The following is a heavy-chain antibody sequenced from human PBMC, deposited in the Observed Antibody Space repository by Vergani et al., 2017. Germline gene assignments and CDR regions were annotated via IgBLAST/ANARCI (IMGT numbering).Heavy chain of an antibody. V-gene: IGHV4-61*02. CDR2: IHTGGST. CDR3: ARQRLVRVMGGYYGMDV. J-gene: IGHJ6*02. D-gene: IGHD3-10*01. CDR1: GESIRSGSHY. Sequence: QVKLQESGPGLLKPSQTLSLTCTVSGESIRSGSHYWSWIRQPAGKGPEWIGHIHTGGSTDLNPSFKSRVSISVDTSKSQFSLKLSSVTAADTAVYYCARQRLVRVMGGYYGMDVWGQGTTVTVSS.